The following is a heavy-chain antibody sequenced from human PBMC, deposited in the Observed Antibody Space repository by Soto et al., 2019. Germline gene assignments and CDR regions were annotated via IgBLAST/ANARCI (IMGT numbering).Heavy chain of an antibody. Sequence: GGSLRLSCAASGFTFSSYSMNWVRQAPGKGLEWVSSISSSSSYIYYADSVKGRFTISRDNAKNSLYLQMNSLRAEDTAVYYCARDRGGVSSGWKDRFDYWGQGTLVTVSS. CDR1: GFTFSSYS. V-gene: IGHV3-21*01. CDR2: ISSSSSYI. CDR3: ARDRGGVSSGWKDRFDY. D-gene: IGHD6-19*01. J-gene: IGHJ4*02.